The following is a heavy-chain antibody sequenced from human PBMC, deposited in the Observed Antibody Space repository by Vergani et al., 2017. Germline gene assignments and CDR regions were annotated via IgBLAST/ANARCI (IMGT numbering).Heavy chain of an antibody. CDR2: IYRGCST. CDR3: ARTYNWNYFDY. Sequence: EVQLVESGGGLVQPGGSLRLSCAASGFTVSSNYMSWVRQAPGKGLEWVSVIYRGCSTYYADSVTGRFIISRDNSKNTLYLQMNSLRAEDPAVYYCARTYNWNYFDYWGQGTLVTVSS. CDR1: GFTVSSNY. V-gene: IGHV3-66*02. D-gene: IGHD1-20*01. J-gene: IGHJ4*02.